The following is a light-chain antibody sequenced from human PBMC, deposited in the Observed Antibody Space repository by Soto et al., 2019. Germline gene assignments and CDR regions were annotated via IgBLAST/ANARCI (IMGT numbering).Light chain of an antibody. Sequence: EIVLTQSPATLSLSPGERATLSCRASQSVSSYLAWYQQKPGQAPRLLIYDASNRATGIPARFSGSGSGTDFTLTISSLEPEDFAVYYCQQRGDWPLLTFSGGTKVDIK. CDR1: QSVSSY. CDR2: DAS. V-gene: IGKV3-11*01. CDR3: QQRGDWPLLT. J-gene: IGKJ4*01.